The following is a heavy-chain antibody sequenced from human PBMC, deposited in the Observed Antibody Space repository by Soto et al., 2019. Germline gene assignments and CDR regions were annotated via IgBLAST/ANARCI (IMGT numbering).Heavy chain of an antibody. CDR2: INHSGST. D-gene: IGHD3-22*01. CDR3: ARVPYSGYYEKDY. Sequence: SETLSLTCAVYGGSFSGYYWSWIRQPPGKGLEWIGEINHSGSTNYNPSLKSRVTISVDASKNQFSLKLSSVTAADTAVYYCARVPYSGYYEKDYWGQGTLVTVSS. CDR1: GGSFSGYY. J-gene: IGHJ4*02. V-gene: IGHV4-34*01.